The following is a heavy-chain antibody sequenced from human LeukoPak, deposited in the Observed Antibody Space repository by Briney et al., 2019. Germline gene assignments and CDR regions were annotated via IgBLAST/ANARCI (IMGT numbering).Heavy chain of an antibody. CDR2: MNPNSGNT. CDR3: ARAGYCTNGVCYGVGRYYYYYYMDV. Sequence: GASVKVSCKASGYTFTSYDINWVRQATGQGLEWMGWMNPNSGNTGYAQKFQGRVTITTDESTSTAYMELSSLRSEDTAVYYCARAGYCTNGVCYGVGRYYYYYYMDVWGKGTTVTVSS. CDR1: GYTFTSYD. D-gene: IGHD2-8*01. J-gene: IGHJ6*03. V-gene: IGHV1-8*03.